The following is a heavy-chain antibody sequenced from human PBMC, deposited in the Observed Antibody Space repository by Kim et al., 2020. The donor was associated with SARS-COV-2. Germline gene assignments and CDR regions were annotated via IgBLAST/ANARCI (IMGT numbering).Heavy chain of an antibody. V-gene: IGHV3-72*01. J-gene: IGHJ3*02. Sequence: GGSLRLSCAASGFTFSDHYMDWVRQAPGKGLEWVGRTRNKANSDTTEYAASVKGRFTISRDDSKNSLYLQMNSLKTEDTAVYYCARESEIAARPTAFDIWGQGTMVTVSS. CDR3: ARESEIAARPTAFDI. CDR1: GFTFSDHY. CDR2: TRNKANSDTT. D-gene: IGHD6-6*01.